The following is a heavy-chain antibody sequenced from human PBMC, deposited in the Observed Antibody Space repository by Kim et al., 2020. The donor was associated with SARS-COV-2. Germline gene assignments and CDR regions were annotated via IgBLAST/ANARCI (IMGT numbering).Heavy chain of an antibody. V-gene: IGHV1-3*01. Sequence: ASVKVSCKASGYSYSGYTIHWVRQAPGQSLEWMGWINAATGKTKYSKKFEGRVTLSRETSATIAYVEVNSLTTEDRAVYYCAGETGYDGMDVWGQGTTVT. J-gene: IGHJ6*02. CDR3: AGETGYDGMDV. CDR1: GYSYSGYT. CDR2: INAATGKT.